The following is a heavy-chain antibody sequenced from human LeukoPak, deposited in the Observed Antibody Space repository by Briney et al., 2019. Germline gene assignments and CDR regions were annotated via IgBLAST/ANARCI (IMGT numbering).Heavy chain of an antibody. CDR2: ISGDGGTT. D-gene: IGHD3-10*01. CDR1: GFTFSSYA. V-gene: IGHV3-23*01. J-gene: IGHJ4*02. Sequence: GGSLRLSCAASGFTFSSYAMSWVRQVPGKGLEWVSAISGDGGTTYYADSVKGRSTISRDNSKNTLYLQMNSLRAEDTAVYYCAKKIDYYGSGSYGYWGQGTLVTVSS. CDR3: AKKIDYYGSGSYGY.